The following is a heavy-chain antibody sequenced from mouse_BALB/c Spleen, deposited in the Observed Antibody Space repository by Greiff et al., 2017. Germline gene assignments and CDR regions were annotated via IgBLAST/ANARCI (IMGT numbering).Heavy chain of an antibody. V-gene: IGHV3-2*02. D-gene: IGHD2-4*01. CDR3: ARDDYEDAMDY. Sequence: EVQLQQSGPGLVKPSQSLSLTCTVTGYSITSDYAWNWIRQFPGNKLEWMGYISYSGSTSYNPSLKSRISITRDTSKNQFFLQLNSVTTEDTATYYCARDDYEDAMDYWGQGTSVTVSS. J-gene: IGHJ4*01. CDR1: GYSITSDYA. CDR2: ISYSGST.